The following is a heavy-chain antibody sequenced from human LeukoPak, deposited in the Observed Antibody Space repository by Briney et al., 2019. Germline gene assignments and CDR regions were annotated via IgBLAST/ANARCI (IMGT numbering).Heavy chain of an antibody. J-gene: IGHJ4*02. V-gene: IGHV4-30-4*08. D-gene: IGHD3-3*01. CDR2: IYYSGCT. CDR3: ARGRFLEWLLPFAY. Sequence: SETLSLTCTVSGGSISSGDYYWSWIRQPPWKGLEWIGYIYYSGCTYYNPSLKSRGTMSVDTSKNQFYLKLSSVTAADTAVYYCARGRFLEWLLPFAYWGQGTLVTVSS. CDR1: GGSISSGDYY.